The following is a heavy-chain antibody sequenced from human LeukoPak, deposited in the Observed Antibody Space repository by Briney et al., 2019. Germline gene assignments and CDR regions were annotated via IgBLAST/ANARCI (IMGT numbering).Heavy chain of an antibody. J-gene: IGHJ4*02. CDR3: ASYGSGSYRGLDY. D-gene: IGHD3-10*01. Sequence: GGSLRLSCAASGFTFSSYWMSWVRQAPGKGLEWVANIRQDGSQKYYVDSVKGRFTISRDNAKNSLYLQMNSLRAEDTAVYYCASYGSGSYRGLDYWGQGTLVTVSS. V-gene: IGHV3-7*03. CDR1: GFTFSSYW. CDR2: IRQDGSQK.